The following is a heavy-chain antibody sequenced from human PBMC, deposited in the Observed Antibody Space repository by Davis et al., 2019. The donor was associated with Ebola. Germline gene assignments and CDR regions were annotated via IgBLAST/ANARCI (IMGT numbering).Heavy chain of an antibody. Sequence: PGGSLRLSCAASGFTFSSYWMSWVRQAPGKGLEWVANIKQDGSEKYYVDSVKGRFTISRDNAKNSLYLQMNSLRAEDTAVYYCARVLAGIAVAGTGGYFDLWGRGTLVTVSS. V-gene: IGHV3-7*01. J-gene: IGHJ2*01. CDR1: GFTFSSYW. CDR2: IKQDGSEK. CDR3: ARVLAGIAVAGTGGYFDL. D-gene: IGHD6-19*01.